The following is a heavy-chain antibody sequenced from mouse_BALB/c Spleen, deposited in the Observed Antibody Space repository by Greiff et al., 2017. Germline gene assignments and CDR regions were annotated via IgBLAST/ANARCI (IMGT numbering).Heavy chain of an antibody. V-gene: IGHV1-15*01. Sequence: QVQLKQSGAELVRPGASVTLSCKASGYTFTDYEMHWVKQTPVHGLEWIGAIDPETGGTAYNQKFKGKATLTADKSSSTAYMELRSLTSEDSAVYYCTRRTTYGNSWFAYWGQGTLVTVSA. J-gene: IGHJ3*01. CDR3: TRRTTYGNSWFAY. D-gene: IGHD2-1*01. CDR1: GYTFTDYE. CDR2: IDPETGGT.